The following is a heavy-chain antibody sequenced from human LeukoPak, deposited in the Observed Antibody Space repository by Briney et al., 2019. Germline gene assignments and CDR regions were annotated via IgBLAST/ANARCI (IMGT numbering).Heavy chain of an antibody. D-gene: IGHD2-15*01. Sequence: SETLSLTCAVYGGSFSGYYWSWIRQPPGKGLEWIGEINHSGSTNYNPSLKSRVTISVDTSKNQFSLKLSSVTAADTAVYYRARAVAGYWGQGTLVTVSS. CDR2: INHSGST. CDR1: GGSFSGYY. V-gene: IGHV4-34*01. CDR3: ARAVAGY. J-gene: IGHJ4*02.